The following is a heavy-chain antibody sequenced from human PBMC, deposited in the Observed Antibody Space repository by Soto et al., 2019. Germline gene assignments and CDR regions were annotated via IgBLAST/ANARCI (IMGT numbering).Heavy chain of an antibody. J-gene: IGHJ4*02. Sequence: SVKVSCKASGGTFSSYAISWVRQAPGQGLEWMGGIIPIFGTANYAQKFQGRVTITADKSTSTAYMELSSLRSEDTAVYYCARGLLRGYSYGSYFDYWGQGTLVTVSS. V-gene: IGHV1-69*06. CDR1: GGTFSSYA. CDR2: IIPIFGTA. D-gene: IGHD5-18*01. CDR3: ARGLLRGYSYGSYFDY.